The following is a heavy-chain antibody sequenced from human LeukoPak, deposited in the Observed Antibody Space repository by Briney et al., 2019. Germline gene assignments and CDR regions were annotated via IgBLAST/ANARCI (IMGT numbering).Heavy chain of an antibody. D-gene: IGHD2-2*02. Sequence: SVKVSRKASGGTFSNYAINWVRQAPGQGLEWMGGITPILGTANYAQRFQGRVTITADESTSTAYMELSSLRSEDTAVYYCARWAGYCSITNCYTAFDFWGQGTLVTVSS. CDR3: ARWAGYCSITNCYTAFDF. J-gene: IGHJ4*02. V-gene: IGHV1-69*13. CDR2: ITPILGTA. CDR1: GGTFSNYA.